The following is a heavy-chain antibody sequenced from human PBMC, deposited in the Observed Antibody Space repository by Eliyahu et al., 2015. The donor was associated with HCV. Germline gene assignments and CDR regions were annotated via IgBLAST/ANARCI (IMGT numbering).Heavy chain of an antibody. V-gene: IGHV4-34*01. CDR1: GGSFSGYY. Sequence: QVQLQQWGAGLLKPSETLSLTCAVYGGSFSGYYWSWIRQPPGKGLEWIGEINHSGSTNYNPSLKSRVTISVDTSKNQFSLKLSSVTAADTAVYYCARLGPLQTTVQLAVGDYWGQGTLVTVSS. CDR3: ARLGPLQTTVQLAVGDY. J-gene: IGHJ4*02. CDR2: INHSGST. D-gene: IGHD4-17*01.